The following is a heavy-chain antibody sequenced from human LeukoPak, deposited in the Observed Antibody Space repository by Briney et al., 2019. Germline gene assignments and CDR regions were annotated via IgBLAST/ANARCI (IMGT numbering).Heavy chain of an antibody. J-gene: IGHJ6*02. D-gene: IGHD3-10*01. CDR1: GGSISIYY. CDR3: ARGVYGSGSYYPTYYYYYYGMDA. Sequence: SETLSLTCTVSGGSISIYYWSWIRRPPGKGLEWIGYIYYSGSTNYNPSLKSRVTISVDTSKNQFSLKLSSVTAADTAVYYCARGVYGSGSYYPTYYYYYYGMDAWGQGTTVTVSS. CDR2: IYYSGST. V-gene: IGHV4-59*12.